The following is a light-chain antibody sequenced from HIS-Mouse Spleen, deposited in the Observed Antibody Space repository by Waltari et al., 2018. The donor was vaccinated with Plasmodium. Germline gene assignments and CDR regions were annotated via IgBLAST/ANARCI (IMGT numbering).Light chain of an antibody. J-gene: IGLJ2*01. Sequence: SYELTQPLSVSVALGQTARITCGGNNIGSKNVHWYQQKPGHAPVRVSYRDRNRPSGSPERFSGSNSGNTATLTISRAQAGDEADYYCQVWDSSTVVFGGGTKLTVL. CDR2: RDR. CDR1: NIGSKN. CDR3: QVWDSSTVV. V-gene: IGLV3-9*01.